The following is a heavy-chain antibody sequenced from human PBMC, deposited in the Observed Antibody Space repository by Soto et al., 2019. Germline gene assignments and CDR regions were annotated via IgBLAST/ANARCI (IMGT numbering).Heavy chain of an antibody. CDR2: IIPLFGKG. V-gene: IGHV1-69*01. CDR1: GDNFNSHS. D-gene: IGHD3-3*01. J-gene: IGHJ3*01. CDR3: AREGGMARGYPSDTFEV. Sequence: QVQLVQSGAELKKPGSSVKVSCKASGDNFNSHSIHWVRQAPGQGLEWLGGIIPLFGKGKNAERFQDRLTIPTDDATTTAYMELSSLRPGDTAVYYCAREGGMARGYPSDTFEVWGQGTTVTVSS.